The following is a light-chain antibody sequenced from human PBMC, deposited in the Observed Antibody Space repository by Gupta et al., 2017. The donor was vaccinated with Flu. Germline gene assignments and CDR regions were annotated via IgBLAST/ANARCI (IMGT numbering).Light chain of an antibody. CDR3: QPRNKWRSLS. V-gene: IGKV3-11*01. Sequence: EIVLTQSPATLSLSPGERATLSCRASENIKNFLAWYQHKPGQPPRLLVYDASKRATGIPARFGGSGSGTDFTLTISGLEAEDVAVYYFQPRNKWRSLSFGGWTKVEV. J-gene: IGKJ4*01. CDR2: DAS. CDR1: ENIKNF.